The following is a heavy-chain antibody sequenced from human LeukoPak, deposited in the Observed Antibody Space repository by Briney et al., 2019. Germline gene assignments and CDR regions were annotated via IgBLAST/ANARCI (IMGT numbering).Heavy chain of an antibody. CDR2: IYHSGST. Sequence: PSETLSLTCTVSGYSISSGYYWGWIRQPPGKGLEWIGSIYHSGSTYYNPSLKSRVTISVDTSKNQFSLQLNSVTPEDTAVYYCARDIGGQWLDDGFDYWGQGTLVTVSS. CDR3: ARDIGGQWLDDGFDY. D-gene: IGHD6-19*01. CDR1: GYSISSGYY. V-gene: IGHV4-38-2*02. J-gene: IGHJ4*02.